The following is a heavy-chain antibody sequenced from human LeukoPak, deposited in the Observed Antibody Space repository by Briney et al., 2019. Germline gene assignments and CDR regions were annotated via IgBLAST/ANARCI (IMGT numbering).Heavy chain of an antibody. CDR3: ARALSVGLIDY. Sequence: PSETLSLTCTVSGGSISSYYWSWIRQPPGKGLEWIGYIHYSGSTNYNPSLKSRVTISVDTSKNQFSLKLSSVTAADTAVYYCARALSVGLIDYWGQGTLVTVSS. V-gene: IGHV4-59*08. CDR1: GGSISSYY. J-gene: IGHJ4*02. CDR2: IHYSGST. D-gene: IGHD2-2*03.